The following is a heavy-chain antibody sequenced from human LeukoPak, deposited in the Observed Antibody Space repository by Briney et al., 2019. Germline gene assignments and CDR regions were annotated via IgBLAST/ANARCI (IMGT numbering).Heavy chain of an antibody. CDR2: IYSSGNT. CDR3: ARGPRSSDWYSIDY. D-gene: IGHD6-19*01. J-gene: IGHJ4*02. Sequence: SETLSLTGIVAGGSISGYYWGWIRQPAGKGLEWIGRIYSSGNTNYNPSLKSRVTMSVDTSKNQFSLNLSSVTAADTAVYYCARGPRSSDWYSIDYWGQGTLVTVSS. V-gene: IGHV4-4*07. CDR1: GGSISGYY.